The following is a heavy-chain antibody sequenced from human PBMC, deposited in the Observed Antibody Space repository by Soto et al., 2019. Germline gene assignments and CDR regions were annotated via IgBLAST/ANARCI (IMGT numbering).Heavy chain of an antibody. CDR1: GGSISSGGYY. CDR2: IYYSGST. J-gene: IGHJ4*02. V-gene: IGHV4-31*03. Sequence: QVQLQESGPGLVKPSQTLSLTCTVSGGSISSGGYYWSWIRQHPGKGLEWIGYIYYSGSTCYNPSLKSRVTISVDTSKNQFSLKLSSVTAADTAVYYCARGITMIRGVILTPYFDYWGQGTLVTVSS. CDR3: ARGITMIRGVILTPYFDY. D-gene: IGHD3-10*01.